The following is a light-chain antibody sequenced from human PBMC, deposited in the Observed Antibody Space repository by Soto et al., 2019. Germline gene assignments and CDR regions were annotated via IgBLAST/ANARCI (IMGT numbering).Light chain of an antibody. Sequence: QLVLTQSPSASASLGASVKLTCTLSSGHSSYAIAWHQQQPEKGPRYLMKLKSDGSHSKGDGIPDRFSGSSSGAERYLTISSLQSEDEADYYCQTGGTGVIFGGGTKVTVL. CDR2: LKSDGSH. J-gene: IGLJ2*01. CDR3: QTGGTGVI. V-gene: IGLV4-69*01. CDR1: SGHSSYA.